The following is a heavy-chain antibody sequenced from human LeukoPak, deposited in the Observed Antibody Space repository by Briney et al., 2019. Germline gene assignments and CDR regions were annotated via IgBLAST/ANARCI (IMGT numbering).Heavy chain of an antibody. CDR2: IYYSGST. CDR3: ASDYYSSRHFDI. D-gene: IGHD6-13*01. V-gene: IGHV4-30-4*01. Sequence: PSETLSLTCTVSGGSISSGDYYWSWIRQPPGKGLEWIGYIYYSGSTYYNPSLKSRVTISVDTSKNQFSLKLSSVTAADTAVYYCASDYYSSRHFDIWGQGTMVTVSS. J-gene: IGHJ3*02. CDR1: GGSISSGDYY.